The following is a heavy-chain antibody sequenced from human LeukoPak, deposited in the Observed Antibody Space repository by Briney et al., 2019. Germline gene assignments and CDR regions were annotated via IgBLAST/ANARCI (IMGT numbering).Heavy chain of an antibody. D-gene: IGHD4-23*01. Sequence: PGGSLRLSCSASGFTFSNYAMHWVRQAPGKGLEYVSAISSNGDDTFYADSVKGRLTISRDNSKNTLYLQMNDLRPEDTAVYYCVKAVVTAAGKYYYDNWGQGTLVTVSS. CDR1: GFTFSNYA. CDR3: VKAVVTAAGKYYYDN. J-gene: IGHJ4*02. CDR2: ISSNGDDT. V-gene: IGHV3-64D*06.